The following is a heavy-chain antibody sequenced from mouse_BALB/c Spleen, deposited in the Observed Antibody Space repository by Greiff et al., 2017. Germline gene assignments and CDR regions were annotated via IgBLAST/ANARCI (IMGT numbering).Heavy chain of an antibody. CDR3: ARSNYGSSYGYFDV. V-gene: IGHV3-2*02. CDR1: GYSITSDYA. D-gene: IGHD1-1*01. J-gene: IGHJ1*01. Sequence: EVKVEESGPGLVKPSQSLSLTCTVTGYSITSDYAWNWIRQFPGNKLEWMGYISYSGSTSYNPSLKSRISITRDTSKNQFFLQLNSVTTEDTATYYCARSNYGSSYGYFDVWGAGTTVTVSS. CDR2: ISYSGST.